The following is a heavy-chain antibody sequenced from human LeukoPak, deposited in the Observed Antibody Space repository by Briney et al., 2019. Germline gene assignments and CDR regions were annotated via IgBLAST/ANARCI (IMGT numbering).Heavy chain of an antibody. CDR3: ARSHSVWTSFDY. Sequence: PSETPSLTCTVSGGSISSYYWSWIRQPPGKGLEWIGYIYYSGSTNYNPSLKSRVTISVDTSKNQFSLKLSSVTAADTAVYYCARSHSVWTSFDYWGQATLVTVSS. CDR2: IYYSGST. J-gene: IGHJ4*02. CDR1: GGSISSYY. D-gene: IGHD3/OR15-3a*01. V-gene: IGHV4-59*01.